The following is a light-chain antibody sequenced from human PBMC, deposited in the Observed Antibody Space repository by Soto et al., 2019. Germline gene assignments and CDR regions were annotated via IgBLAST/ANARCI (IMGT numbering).Light chain of an antibody. CDR1: SSNIGAGYD. J-gene: IGLJ2*01. V-gene: IGLV1-40*01. Sequence: QSALTQPPSVSGAPGQRVTISCTGSSSNIGAGYDVHWYQQLPKTAPKLLIYGNSNRPSGVPDRFSASTSGTSASLAITGLQAEDEADYYCQSYDSSLTTVHVVFGGGTKLTVL. CDR3: QSYDSSLTTVHVV. CDR2: GNS.